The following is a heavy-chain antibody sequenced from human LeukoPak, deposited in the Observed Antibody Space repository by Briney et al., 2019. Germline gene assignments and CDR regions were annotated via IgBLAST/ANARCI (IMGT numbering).Heavy chain of an antibody. Sequence: GRALRLSRAASGFRLHRYSMNRVRQAPAKGLEGVSSISKTMSNIYYPDSLKGRFTISSDNTQNSLYLHTNTQIAEDPAVYYCARASTGWAVDLYCFDCGRQGSLLTLSS. V-gene: IGHV3-21*01. D-gene: IGHD6-19*01. CDR2: ISKTMSNI. CDR1: GFRLHRYS. CDR3: ARASTGWAVDLYCFDC. J-gene: IGHJ4*02.